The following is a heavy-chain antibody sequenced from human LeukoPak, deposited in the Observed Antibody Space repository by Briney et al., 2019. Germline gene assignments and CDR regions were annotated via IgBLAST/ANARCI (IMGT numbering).Heavy chain of an antibody. D-gene: IGHD3-10*01. CDR1: GYTFTSYG. Sequence: ASVKVSCTASGYTFTSYGISWVRQAPGQGLEWMGWISAYNGNTNYAQKLQGRVTMTTDTSTSTAYMELRSLRSDDTAVYYCARDYGSGSNDGMDVWGQGTTVTVSS. V-gene: IGHV1-18*01. CDR3: ARDYGSGSNDGMDV. CDR2: ISAYNGNT. J-gene: IGHJ6*02.